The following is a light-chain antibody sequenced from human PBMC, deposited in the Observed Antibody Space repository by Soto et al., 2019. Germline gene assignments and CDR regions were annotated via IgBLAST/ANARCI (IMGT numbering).Light chain of an antibody. CDR2: VAS. CDR3: QQSSSTPQT. J-gene: IGKJ4*01. Sequence: DIQMTQSPSSLSASLVDIVTITCRSSQSISSYLSWYQQKPGEAPKLLINVASTLQSGVPSRFSGSGSGTDFTLAISSLQPEDFATYYCQQSSSTPQTFGGGTKVDNK. V-gene: IGKV1-39*01. CDR1: QSISSY.